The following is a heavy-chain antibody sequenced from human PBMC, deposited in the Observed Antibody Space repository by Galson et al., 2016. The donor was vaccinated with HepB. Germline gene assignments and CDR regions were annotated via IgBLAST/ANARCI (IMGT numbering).Heavy chain of an antibody. CDR2: IYYSGST. CDR1: GGATSSDGDY. Sequence: TLSLTCTVSGGATSSDGDYWSWIRHHPGKGLEWIGYIYYSGSTYYTPSLKGRVTISVDTSTNQFSLRLSSVTAADTAVYYCASGSYRFVYYWGQGTLVPLSS. J-gene: IGHJ4*02. D-gene: IGHD3-10*01. V-gene: IGHV4-31*03. CDR3: ASGSYRFVYY.